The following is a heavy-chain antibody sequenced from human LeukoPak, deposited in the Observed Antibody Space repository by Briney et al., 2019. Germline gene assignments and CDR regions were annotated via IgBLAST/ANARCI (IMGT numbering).Heavy chain of an antibody. Sequence: PGGSLRLSCAASGFTFSDYYMSWIRQAPGKGLEWVSYISSSSSYTNYADSVKGRFTISRDNAKNSLYLQMNSLRAEDTAVYYCARAPCSSNTSCYAGYYFDYWGQGTLVTVSS. D-gene: IGHD2-2*01. V-gene: IGHV3-11*05. CDR2: ISSSSSYT. CDR3: ARAPCSSNTSCYAGYYFDY. CDR1: GFTFSDYY. J-gene: IGHJ4*02.